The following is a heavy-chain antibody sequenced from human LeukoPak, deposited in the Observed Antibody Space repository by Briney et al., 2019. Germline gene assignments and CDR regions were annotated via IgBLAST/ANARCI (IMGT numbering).Heavy chain of an antibody. CDR2: ISGSGGST. CDR3: AKDHYYDSSGYSNFDY. V-gene: IGHV3-23*01. J-gene: IGHJ4*02. CDR1: GFTFSSYA. Sequence: GGSLSLSCAASGFTFSSYAMSWVRQAPGKGLEWVSAISGSGGSTYYADSVKGRFTISRDNSKNTLYLQMNSLRAEDTAVYYCAKDHYYDSSGYSNFDYWGQGTLVTVSS. D-gene: IGHD3-22*01.